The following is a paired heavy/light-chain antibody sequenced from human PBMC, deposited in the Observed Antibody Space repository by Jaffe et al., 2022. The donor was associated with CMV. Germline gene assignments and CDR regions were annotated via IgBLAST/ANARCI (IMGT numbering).Light chain of an antibody. CDR3: QQTYKTFLT. CDR1: QSISSF. J-gene: IGKJ4*01. CDR2: AAS. V-gene: IGKV1-39*01. Sequence: DIQMTQSPSSLSASVGDRVTITCRASQSISSFLNWYQQKPGKAPNLLIYAASSLQSGVPSRFSGSGSGTDFTLTISSLQPEDFATYYCQQTYKTFLTFGGGTRVDIK.
Heavy chain of an antibody. CDR1: GGSISSGGYY. CDR3: ARTSYGGNFIFDY. V-gene: IGHV4-31*03. CDR2: MHYSGST. D-gene: IGHD4-17*01. Sequence: QVQLQESGPGLLKPSQTLSLTCTVSGGSISSGGYYWSWIRQHPGKGLEWIGYMHYSGSTDYNPSLKSRVTISIDTSKNQFSLTLSSVTAADTAVYYCARTSYGGNFIFDYWGQGTLVTVSS. J-gene: IGHJ4*02.